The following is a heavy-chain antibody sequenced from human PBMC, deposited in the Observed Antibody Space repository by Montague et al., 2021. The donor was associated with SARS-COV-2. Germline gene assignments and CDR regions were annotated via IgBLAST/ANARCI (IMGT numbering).Heavy chain of an antibody. CDR2: FYYAGGT. D-gene: IGHD4-17*01. J-gene: IGHJ4*02. CDR1: GGSVSRISSH. V-gene: IGHV4-39*01. CDR3: ARLYGSSLDY. Sequence: SETRSLTCTVSGGSVSRISSHWGWIRQPPGKGLEYIGSFYYAGGTQYNPSLKSRVTISVDTSNDQFSLKMNSVTAADTAVYFCARLYGSSLDYWGQGTLVTVSS.